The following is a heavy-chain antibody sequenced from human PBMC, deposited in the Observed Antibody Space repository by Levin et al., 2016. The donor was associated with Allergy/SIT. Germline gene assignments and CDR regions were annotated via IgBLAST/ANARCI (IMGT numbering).Heavy chain of an antibody. CDR3: ARESSRFGDILTGYYTGWFDP. J-gene: IGHJ5*02. V-gene: IGHV4-59*13. D-gene: IGHD3-9*01. CDR2: IYYSGST. Sequence: PGKGLEWIGYIYYSGSTNYNPSLKSRVTISVDTSKNQFSLKLSSVTAADTAVYYCARESSRFGDILTGYYTGWFDPWGQGTLVTVSS.